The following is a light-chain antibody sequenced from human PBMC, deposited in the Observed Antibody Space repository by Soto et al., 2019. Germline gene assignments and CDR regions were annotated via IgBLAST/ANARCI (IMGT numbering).Light chain of an antibody. CDR1: SSNIGRNA. CDR2: TNK. V-gene: IGLV1-44*01. J-gene: IGLJ3*02. CDR3: AAWDASLNGVV. Sequence: QSALTQPPSASGTPGQRVTISCSGGSSNIGRNAVNWYQQLPGTAPKLLIYTNKQRPSGVPARFSGSKSGTSASLAISGLQSEDEADYYCAAWDASLNGVVFGGGTKLTVL.